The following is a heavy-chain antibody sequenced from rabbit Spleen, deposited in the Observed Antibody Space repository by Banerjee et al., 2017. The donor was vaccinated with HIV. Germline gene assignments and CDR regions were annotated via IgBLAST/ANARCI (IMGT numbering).Heavy chain of an antibody. CDR2: INAATAKP. V-gene: IGHV1S45*01. CDR3: ARDLPDIIGWNFGW. CDR1: GFSFSDRDV. Sequence: QEQLEESGGGLVKPEGSLTLTCKASGFSFSDRDVMCWVRQAPGKGLEWIACINAATAKPVYATWAKGRFTISRTSSTTVTLRMTSLTAADTAIYFCARDLPDIIGWNFGWWGQGTLVTVS. D-gene: IGHD1-1*01. J-gene: IGHJ4*01.